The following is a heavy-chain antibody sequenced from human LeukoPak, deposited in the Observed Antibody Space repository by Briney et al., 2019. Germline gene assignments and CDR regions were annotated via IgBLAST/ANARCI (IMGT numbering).Heavy chain of an antibody. CDR1: GFSFSSYG. Sequence: GGSLRLSCAASGFSFSSYGMHWVRQAPGKGLEWVAVIAYDGSNKYYGDSVKGRFTISRDNSKNTLYLQMNSLRAEDTAVYYCAKEYSGYDCDYWGQGTLVTVSS. D-gene: IGHD5-12*01. CDR2: IAYDGSNK. CDR3: AKEYSGYDCDY. V-gene: IGHV3-30*18. J-gene: IGHJ4*02.